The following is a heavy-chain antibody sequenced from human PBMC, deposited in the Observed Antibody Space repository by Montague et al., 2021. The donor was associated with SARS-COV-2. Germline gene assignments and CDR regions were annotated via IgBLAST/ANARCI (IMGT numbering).Heavy chain of an antibody. D-gene: IGHD3-22*01. CDR3: ARATVDINMILVVITSVNHYFDS. CDR2: INHSGST. J-gene: IGHJ4*02. Sequence: SETLSLTCAVYGGSFSGYYWTWIRQSPGKGLEWIGEINHSGSTNYSPSLESRVAISVDTSKNQFSLKLNSATAADTAIYYCARATVDINMILVVITSVNHYFDSWGQGTLVTVSP. V-gene: IGHV4-34*01. CDR1: GGSFSGYY.